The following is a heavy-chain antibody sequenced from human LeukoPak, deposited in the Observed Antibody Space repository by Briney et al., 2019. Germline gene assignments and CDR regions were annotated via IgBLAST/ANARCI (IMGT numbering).Heavy chain of an antibody. D-gene: IGHD3-16*02. J-gene: IGHJ5*02. CDR1: GFSLSDYG. V-gene: IGHV3-21*01. CDR3: ARDRIYDYVWGSYRQYNWFDP. CDR2: ISSSSSYI. Sequence: NPGGSLRLSCSASGFSLSDYGMSWVRQAPGKGLEWVSSISSSSSYIYYADSVKGRFTISRDNAKNSLYLQMNSLRAEDTAVYYCARDRIYDYVWGSYRQYNWFDPWGQGTLVTVSS.